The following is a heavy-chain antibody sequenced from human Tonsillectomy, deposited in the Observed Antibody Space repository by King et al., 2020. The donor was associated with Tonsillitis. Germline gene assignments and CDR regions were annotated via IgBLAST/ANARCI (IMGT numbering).Heavy chain of an antibody. CDR3: AKYRNISPAPPRNWFDP. Sequence: VQLVESGGGLVQPGGSLRLSCAASGFTFSSYTMSWVRQAPGKGLEWVSAISGSGGSTYYADSVKGRFTISRDNSKNTLYLQMNSLRAEDTAVYYCAKYRNISPAPPRNWFDPWGQGTLVTVSS. CDR1: GFTFSSYT. CDR2: ISGSGGST. D-gene: IGHD1-14*01. V-gene: IGHV3-23*04. J-gene: IGHJ5*02.